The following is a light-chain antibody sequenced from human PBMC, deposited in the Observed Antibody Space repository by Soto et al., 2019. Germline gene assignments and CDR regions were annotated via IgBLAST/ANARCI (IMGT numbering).Light chain of an antibody. Sequence: VLTQSPGTLSLSPGERATLSCRASQTLSSRHLAWYQQKPGQAPRLLIFDASSRATGIPIRFSSSGSGTDFTLTISRLEPEDFAVYYCQHYGSSPTFGPGTKVDI. V-gene: IGKV3-20*01. CDR3: QHYGSSPT. CDR2: DAS. J-gene: IGKJ1*01. CDR1: QTLSSRH.